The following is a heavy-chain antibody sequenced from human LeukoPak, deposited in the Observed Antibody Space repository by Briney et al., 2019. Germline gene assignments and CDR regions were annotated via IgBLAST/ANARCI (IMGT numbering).Heavy chain of an antibody. CDR1: GYTFTSYG. Sequence: ASVKVSCKASGYTFTSYGISWMRQAPGQGLEWMGWISAYNGNTNYAQKLQGRVTMTTDTSTSTAYMELRSLRSDDTAVYYCARGSYDFWSGYYFDYWGQGTLVTVSS. D-gene: IGHD3-3*01. V-gene: IGHV1-18*01. J-gene: IGHJ4*02. CDR2: ISAYNGNT. CDR3: ARGSYDFWSGYYFDY.